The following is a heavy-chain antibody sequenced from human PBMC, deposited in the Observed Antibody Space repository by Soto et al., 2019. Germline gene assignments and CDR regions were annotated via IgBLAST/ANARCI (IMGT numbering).Heavy chain of an antibody. CDR3: ARDRDSNGHRDN. Sequence: PSVTLSLTCTVSGVSISSGGDYWSWLRQHPGKGLEWIGYIYYSGSTYYNPSLKSRVTISVDTSKNQLSLKLSSVTAADTALYYCARDRDSNGHRDNSGQGTLVTGS. CDR1: GVSISSGGDY. D-gene: IGHD3-22*01. V-gene: IGHV4-31*03. CDR2: IYYSGST. J-gene: IGHJ4*02.